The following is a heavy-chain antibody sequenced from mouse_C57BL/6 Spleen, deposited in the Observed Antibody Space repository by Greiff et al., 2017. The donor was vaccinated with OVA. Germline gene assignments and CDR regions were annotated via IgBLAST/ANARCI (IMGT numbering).Heavy chain of an antibody. J-gene: IGHJ1*03. CDR2: IYPGDGDT. CDR3: ARGDSNYGYWYFDV. CDR1: GYAFRSYW. D-gene: IGHD2-5*01. V-gene: IGHV1-80*01. Sequence: QVQLQQSGAELVKPGASVKISCKASGYAFRSYWMNWVKQRPGKGLEWIGQIYPGDGDTNYNGKFKGKATLTADKSSSTAYMQLSSLTSEDSAVYFCARGDSNYGYWYFDVWGTGTTVTVSS.